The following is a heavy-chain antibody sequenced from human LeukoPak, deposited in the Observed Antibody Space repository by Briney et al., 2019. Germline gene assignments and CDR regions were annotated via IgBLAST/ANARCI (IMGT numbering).Heavy chain of an antibody. D-gene: IGHD3-22*01. V-gene: IGHV3-74*01. J-gene: IGHJ1*01. CDR2: IKSDGKT. Sequence: GGSLRLSCAASGFTFSSYWMHWVRQAPGKGLGWVSRIKSDGKTNYADSVKGQFTISRDNAKNTGSLQMNSLRAEDTGVYSCARAPSEIGGYYPEYFRHWGQGTLVTVSS. CDR3: ARAPSEIGGYYPEYFRH. CDR1: GFTFSSYW.